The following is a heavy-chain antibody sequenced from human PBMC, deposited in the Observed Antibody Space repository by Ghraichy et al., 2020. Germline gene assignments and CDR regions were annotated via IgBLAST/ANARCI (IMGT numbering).Heavy chain of an antibody. CDR1: GFRFSGYA. Sequence: GGSLRLSCAASGFRFSGYAMHWVRQAPGKGLEWVAVISYDGSKKYYSDSVRGRFTISRDNSKNTLYVQMNSLRPEDTAVYYCAAEASTGTVEFDPWGQGTLVTVFS. CDR2: ISYDGSKK. J-gene: IGHJ5*02. V-gene: IGHV3-30*04. CDR3: AAEASTGTVEFDP. D-gene: IGHD1-1*01.